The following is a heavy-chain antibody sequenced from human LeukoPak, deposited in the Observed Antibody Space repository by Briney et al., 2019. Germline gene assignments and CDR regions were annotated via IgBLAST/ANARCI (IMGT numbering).Heavy chain of an antibody. J-gene: IGHJ4*03. CDR2: INPNSGGT. D-gene: IGHD4-17*01. V-gene: IGHV1-2*02. CDR3: AREISDYASAY. Sequence: ASVTVSCKASGYPFTGYYIHWVRQAPGQGLEWMGWINPNSGGTNYAQKFQGRVTMTSDTSITTAYMDLSRLTSDDTAVYYCAREISDYASAYWGNGTMVSVSS. CDR1: GYPFTGYY.